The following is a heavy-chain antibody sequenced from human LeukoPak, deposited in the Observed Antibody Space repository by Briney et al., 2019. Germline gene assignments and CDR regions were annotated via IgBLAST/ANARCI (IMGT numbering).Heavy chain of an antibody. V-gene: IGHV3-7*03. CDR2: IKQDGSEK. CDR1: GFTFSSSS. J-gene: IGHJ3*02. D-gene: IGHD6-13*01. CDR3: ARDLFSSSWYLDAFDI. Sequence: PGGSLRLSCAASGFTFSSSSISWVRQAPGKGLEWVANIKQDGSEKYYVDSVKGRFTISRDNSKNTVYLQMNSLRAEDTAVYYCARDLFSSSWYLDAFDIWGQGTMVTVSS.